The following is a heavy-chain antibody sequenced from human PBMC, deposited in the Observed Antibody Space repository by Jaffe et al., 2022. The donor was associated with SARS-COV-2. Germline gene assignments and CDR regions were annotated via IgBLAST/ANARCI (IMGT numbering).Heavy chain of an antibody. CDR1: GFTFSSYG. CDR2: ISYDGSNK. CDR3: AKEQVYYYDSSGWVGYGMDV. D-gene: IGHD3-22*01. J-gene: IGHJ6*02. Sequence: QVQLVESGGGVVQPGRSLRLSCAASGFTFSSYGMHWVRQAPGKGLEWVAVISYDGSNKYYADSVKGRFTISRDNSKNTLYLQMNSLRAEDTAVYYCAKEQVYYYDSSGWVGYGMDVWGQGTTVTVSS. V-gene: IGHV3-30*18.